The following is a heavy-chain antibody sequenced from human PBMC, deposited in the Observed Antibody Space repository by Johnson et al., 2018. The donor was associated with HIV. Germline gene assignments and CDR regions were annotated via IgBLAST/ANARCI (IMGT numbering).Heavy chain of an antibody. CDR2: IYSGGNT. CDR3: ARAGEADAFDI. V-gene: IGHV3-23*03. J-gene: IGHJ3*02. CDR1: GFTFDDFG. D-gene: IGHD3-10*01. Sequence: VQLVESGGRVVRPGGSLRLSCVASGFTFDDFGMSWVRQAPGKGLEWVSVIYSGGNTYYADSVKGRFTISRDNSKNTLYLQMNSLRAEDTAVYYGARAGEADAFDIWGQGTMVTVSS.